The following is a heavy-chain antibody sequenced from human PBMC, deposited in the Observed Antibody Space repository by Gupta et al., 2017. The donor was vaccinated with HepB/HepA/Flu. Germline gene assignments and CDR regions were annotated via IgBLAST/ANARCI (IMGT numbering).Heavy chain of an antibody. V-gene: IGHV5-51*01. D-gene: IGHD2-15*01. Sequence: EVQLVQSGAEVKKTGESLKISCKGSGYSFTSYWIGWVRQMPGKGLEWMGIIYPGDSDTRYSPSFQGQVTISADKSISTAYLQWSSLKASDTAMYYCARPTGYCSGGSCPIGDDAFDIWGQVTMVTVSS. CDR1: GYSFTSYW. CDR3: ARPTGYCSGGSCPIGDDAFDI. CDR2: IYPGDSDT. J-gene: IGHJ3*02.